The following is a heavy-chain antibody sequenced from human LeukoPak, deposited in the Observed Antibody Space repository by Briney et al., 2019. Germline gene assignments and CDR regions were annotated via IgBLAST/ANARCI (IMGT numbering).Heavy chain of an antibody. CDR2: ISYDGSNK. D-gene: IGHD3-9*01. CDR3: AKGRPRYFGWAPTLDY. J-gene: IGHJ4*02. Sequence: GRSLRLSCAASGFTFSSYGMHWVRQAPGKGLEWVAVISYDGSNKYYADSVKGRFTISRDNSKNTLYLQMNSLRAEDTAVYYCAKGRPRYFGWAPTLDYWGQGTLVTVSS. CDR1: GFTFSSYG. V-gene: IGHV3-30*18.